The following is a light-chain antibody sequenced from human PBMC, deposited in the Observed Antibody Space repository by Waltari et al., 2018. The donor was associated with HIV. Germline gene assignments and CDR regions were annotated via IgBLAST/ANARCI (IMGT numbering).Light chain of an antibody. CDR2: DTS. CDR1: TRAVTSGNC. CDR3: LLSFNGVVV. V-gene: IGLV7-46*01. J-gene: IGLJ2*01. Sequence: QAVVTQAPSLTVSPGGTVPLTCASTTRAVTSGNCPYWFQRRPGQAPKTLLYDTSNRHSWTPARFSGSLLGGKAALTLAGAQFEDEADYFCLLSFNGVVVFGGGTSLTVL.